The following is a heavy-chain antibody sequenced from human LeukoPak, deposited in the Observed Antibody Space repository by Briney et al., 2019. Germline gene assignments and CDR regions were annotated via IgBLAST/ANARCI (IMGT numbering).Heavy chain of an antibody. D-gene: IGHD2/OR15-2a*01. J-gene: IGHJ4*02. CDR3: LRDVIR. CDR1: GFTVSSNY. CDR2: LYSGDNT. Sequence: PGGSLRLSCAASGFTVSSNYMSWVRQAPGKGLEWVSVLYSGDNTYYADSVRGRFTISRDNSKNTLYLQMNSLRAEDTAVYYCLRDVIRGGQGTLVTVSS. V-gene: IGHV3-53*01.